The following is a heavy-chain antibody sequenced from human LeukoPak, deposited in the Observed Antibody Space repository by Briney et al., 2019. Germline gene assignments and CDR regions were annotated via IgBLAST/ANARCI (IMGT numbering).Heavy chain of an antibody. CDR3: AREDGSGSYFVDY. CDR2: IKQDGSEK. D-gene: IGHD3-10*01. CDR1: GFTLNNAW. V-gene: IGHV3-7*01. Sequence: GGSLRLSCAASGFTLNNAWMSWVRQAPGKGLEWVANIKQDGSEKYYVDSVKGRFTISRDNAKNSLYLQMNSLRAEDTAVYYCAREDGSGSYFVDYWGQGTLVTVSS. J-gene: IGHJ4*02.